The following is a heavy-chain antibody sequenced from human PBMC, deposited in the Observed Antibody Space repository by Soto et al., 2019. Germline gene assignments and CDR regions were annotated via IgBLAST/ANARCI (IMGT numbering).Heavy chain of an antibody. Sequence: PSETLSLTCAVYGGSFSGYYWSWIRQPPGKGLEWIGEINHSGSTNYNPSLKSRVTISVDTSKNQFSLKLSSVTAADTAVYYCASAKSYYDFWSGSYYYYYMDVWGKGTTVTVSS. CDR3: ASAKSYYDFWSGSYYYYYMDV. D-gene: IGHD3-3*01. V-gene: IGHV4-34*01. CDR2: INHSGST. CDR1: GGSFSGYY. J-gene: IGHJ6*03.